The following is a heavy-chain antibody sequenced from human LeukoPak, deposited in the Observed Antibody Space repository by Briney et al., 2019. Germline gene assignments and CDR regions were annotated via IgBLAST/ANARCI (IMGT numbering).Heavy chain of an antibody. V-gene: IGHV4-4*07. CDR2: IYTSGST. J-gene: IGHJ4*02. D-gene: IGHD6-13*01. Sequence: TSETLSLTCTVSGGSISSYYWSWIRQPAGKGLEWIGRIYTSGSTNYDPSLKSRVTMSVDTSKNQFSLKLSSVTAADTAVYYCARSSSSWTHFDYWGQGTLVTVSS. CDR1: GGSISSYY. CDR3: ARSSSSWTHFDY.